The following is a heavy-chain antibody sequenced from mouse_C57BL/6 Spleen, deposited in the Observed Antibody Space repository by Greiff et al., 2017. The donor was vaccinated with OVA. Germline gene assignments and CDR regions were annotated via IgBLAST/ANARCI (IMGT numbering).Heavy chain of an antibody. CDR3: ARHYYGSSYYYYAMDY. CDR2: ISDGGSYT. J-gene: IGHJ4*01. CDR1: GFTFSSYA. Sequence: EVKLMESGGGLVKPGGSLKLSCAASGFTFSSYAMSWVRQTPEKRLEWVATISDGGSYTYYPDNVKGRFTISRDNAKNNLYLQMSHLKSEDTAMYYCARHYYGSSYYYYAMDYWGQGTSVTVSS. D-gene: IGHD1-1*01. V-gene: IGHV5-4*03.